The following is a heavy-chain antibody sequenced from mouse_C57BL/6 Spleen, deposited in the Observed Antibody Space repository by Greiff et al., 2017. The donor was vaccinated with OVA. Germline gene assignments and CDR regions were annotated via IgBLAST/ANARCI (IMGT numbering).Heavy chain of an antibody. D-gene: IGHD4-1*01. Sequence: EVQLKESGPELVKPGASVKISCKASGYSFTGYYMNWVKQSPEKSLEWIGEINPSTGGTTYNQKFKAKATLTVDKSSSTAYMQLKSLTSEDSAVYYCARNWDEGGYFDYWGQGTTLTVSS. CDR1: GYSFTGYY. CDR3: ARNWDEGGYFDY. J-gene: IGHJ2*01. CDR2: INPSTGGT. V-gene: IGHV1-42*01.